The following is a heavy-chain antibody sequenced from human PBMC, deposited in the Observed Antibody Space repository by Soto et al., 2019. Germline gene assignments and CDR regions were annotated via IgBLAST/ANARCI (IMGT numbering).Heavy chain of an antibody. Sequence: ASETLSLTCAVSGGSISTGGYSWSWIRQPPGKGLEWIGYIYHSGSTYYNPSLKSRVTISVDTSKNQFSLKLSSVTAADTAVYYCARDGYYGVTNDAFDICGQGTMVT. V-gene: IGHV4-30-2*01. CDR1: GGSISTGGYS. J-gene: IGHJ3*02. CDR2: IYHSGST. CDR3: ARDGYYGVTNDAFDI. D-gene: IGHD4-17*01.